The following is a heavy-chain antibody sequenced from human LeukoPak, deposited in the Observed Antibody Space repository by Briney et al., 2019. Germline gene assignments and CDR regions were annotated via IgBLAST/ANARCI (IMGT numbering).Heavy chain of an antibody. CDR1: GASISGYY. D-gene: IGHD6-13*01. CDR3: ASATGSSWYYFDY. Sequence: RSSETLSLTCSVSGASISGYYWSWIRQPPGKGLEWIGEINHSGSTNYNPSLKSRVTISVDTSKNQFSLKLSSVTAADTAVYYCASATGSSWYYFDYWGQGTLVTVSS. V-gene: IGHV4-34*01. J-gene: IGHJ4*02. CDR2: INHSGST.